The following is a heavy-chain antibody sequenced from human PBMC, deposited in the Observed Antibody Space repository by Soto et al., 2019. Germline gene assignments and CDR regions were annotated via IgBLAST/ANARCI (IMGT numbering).Heavy chain of an antibody. CDR3: ARGGRDAYDWFDP. CDR1: GFTFSDYW. J-gene: IGHJ5*02. V-gene: IGHV3-7*01. D-gene: IGHD3-16*01. Sequence: EAQLVESGGGLVQPGGSLRVSCAVSGFTFSDYWMSWVRQAPGKGLEWVAKIKQDGSEKDYVDSVKGRFTISRDNANNSLYLHMYSLRVEDKAIYYCARGGRDAYDWFDPWGQGTLVTVSS. CDR2: IKQDGSEK.